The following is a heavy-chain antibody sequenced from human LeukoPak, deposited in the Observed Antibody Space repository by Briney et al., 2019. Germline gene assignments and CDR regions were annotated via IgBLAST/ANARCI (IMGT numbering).Heavy chain of an antibody. CDR2: IKEDGSEK. J-gene: IGHJ4*02. CDR1: GLTFSSYR. D-gene: IGHD3-10*01. CDR3: ARWYYYGYDDC. V-gene: IGHV3-7*03. Sequence: GGSLRLSCAASGLTFSSYRMSWVRQAPGKGLEWVANIKEDGSEKHYADSVKGRFTISRDNAKNTLYLQMNSLRAEDTAVYYCARWYYYGYDDCWGQGTLVTVSS.